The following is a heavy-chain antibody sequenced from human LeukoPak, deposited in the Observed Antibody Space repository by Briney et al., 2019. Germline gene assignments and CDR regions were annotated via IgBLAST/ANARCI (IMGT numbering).Heavy chain of an antibody. CDR3: ARVIRDFWSGDVHFDY. J-gene: IGHJ4*02. D-gene: IGHD3-3*01. CDR2: INSDGSST. Sequence: GGSLRPSCAASGFTFSSYWMRWVRQAPGKGLVWVSRINSDGSSTSYADSVKGRFTISRDNAKNTLYLQMNSLRAEDTAVYYCARVIRDFWSGDVHFDYWGQGTLVTVSS. V-gene: IGHV3-74*01. CDR1: GFTFSSYW.